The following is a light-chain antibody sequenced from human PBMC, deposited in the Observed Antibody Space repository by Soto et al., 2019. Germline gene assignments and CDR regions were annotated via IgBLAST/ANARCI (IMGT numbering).Light chain of an antibody. CDR2: GVN. J-gene: IGLJ1*01. CDR1: RSDLGIYNH. Sequence: QSVLTQPASVSGSPGQSIAISCTGTRSDLGIYNHVSWYQQHPGKAPKLIIFGVNNRPSGVSDRFSGSKSGNTASLTLSGLQAEYEADYYCSSYTTTSTYVFGTGTKVTVL. V-gene: IGLV2-14*03. CDR3: SSYTTTSTYV.